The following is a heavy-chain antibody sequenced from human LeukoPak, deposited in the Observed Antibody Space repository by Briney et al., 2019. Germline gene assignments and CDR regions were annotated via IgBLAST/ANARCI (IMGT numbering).Heavy chain of an antibody. Sequence: GASVKVSWKASGYTFTSYYMHWLRQAPGQGLEWMGIINPSGGSTSYAQKFQGRVTMTRDTSTSTVYMELSSLRSEDTAVYYCARGRGYYYDSSGYYPHFDYWGQGTLVTVSS. J-gene: IGHJ4*02. CDR3: ARGRGYYYDSSGYYPHFDY. CDR2: INPSGGST. CDR1: GYTFTSYY. D-gene: IGHD3-22*01. V-gene: IGHV1-46*01.